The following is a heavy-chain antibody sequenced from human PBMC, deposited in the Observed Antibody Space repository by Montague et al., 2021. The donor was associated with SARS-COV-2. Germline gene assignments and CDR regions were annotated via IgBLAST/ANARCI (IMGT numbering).Heavy chain of an antibody. CDR3: ARDRTFRDGYLDAFEI. Sequence: SETLSLTCTVSGYSISGGYYWGWIRKFPGKGLEWIGSIYHSGTTYYNPSLKSRVTISVDTSKSQFSLKMYSVTAADTAQFYCARDRTFRDGYLDAFEIWGQGTMVTVSS. CDR2: IYHSGTT. CDR1: GYSISGGYY. J-gene: IGHJ3*02. V-gene: IGHV4-38-2*02. D-gene: IGHD5-24*01.